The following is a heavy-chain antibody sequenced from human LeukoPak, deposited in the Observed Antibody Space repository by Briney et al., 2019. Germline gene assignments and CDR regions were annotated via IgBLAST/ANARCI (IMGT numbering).Heavy chain of an antibody. CDR3: AKGVVVVPAAMQWGYYYYYGMDV. CDR2: ISGSGGST. CDR1: GFTFSSYA. J-gene: IGHJ6*02. V-gene: IGHV3-23*01. D-gene: IGHD2-2*01. Sequence: GSLRLSCAASGFTFSSYAMSWVRQAPGKGLEWVSAISGSGGSTYYADSVKGRFTISRDNSKNTLYLQMNSLRAEDTAVYYCAKGVVVVPAAMQWGYYYYYGMDVWGQGTTVTVSS.